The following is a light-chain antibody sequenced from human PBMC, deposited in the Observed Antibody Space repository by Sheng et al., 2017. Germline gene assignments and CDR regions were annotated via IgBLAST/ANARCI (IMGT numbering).Light chain of an antibody. CDR2: KAS. CDR3: QHYSNDWR. V-gene: IGKV1-5*03. CDR1: QSVSTW. Sequence: DIQMTQYPSTLSASVGDRVTITCRASQSVSTWLAWYQQKPGKAPKILIYKASSLESGVPSRFSGSGSGTEFTLTISSLQPDDSATYYCQHYSNDWRFGQGTKVEIK. J-gene: IGKJ1*01.